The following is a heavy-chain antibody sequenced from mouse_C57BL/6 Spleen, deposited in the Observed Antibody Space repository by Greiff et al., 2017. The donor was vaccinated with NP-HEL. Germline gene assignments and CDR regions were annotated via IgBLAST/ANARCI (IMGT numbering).Heavy chain of an antibody. J-gene: IGHJ4*01. Sequence: QVQLQQSGAELVRPGASVTLSCKASGYTFTDYEMHWVKQTPVHGLEWIGAIDPDTGGTASTQKFKGKAILTADKSSSTAYMELRSLTSEDSAVYDCTNDGDWDAMDYWGQGTSVTVSS. CDR1: GYTFTDYE. CDR3: TNDGDWDAMDY. D-gene: IGHD2-3*01. V-gene: IGHV1-15*01. CDR2: IDPDTGGT.